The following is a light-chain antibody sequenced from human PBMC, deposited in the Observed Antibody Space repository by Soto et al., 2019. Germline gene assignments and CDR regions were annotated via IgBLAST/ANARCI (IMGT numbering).Light chain of an antibody. V-gene: IGLV1-47*01. Sequence: QAVVTQPPSVSGTPGQRVTISCSGSSSNIGNNFVYWYQHLPGAAPTLVVYSDNHRPSGAPVRFSGSKSGTSASLTISGLRSEDEATYYCATWDDSLSGFVVFGGGTQLTVL. CDR3: ATWDDSLSGFVV. CDR2: SDN. J-gene: IGLJ7*01. CDR1: SSNIGNNF.